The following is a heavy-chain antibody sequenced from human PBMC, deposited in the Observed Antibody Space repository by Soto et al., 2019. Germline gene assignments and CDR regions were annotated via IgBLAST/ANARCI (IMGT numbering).Heavy chain of an antibody. Sequence: GGSLRLSCAASGFTFSNAWINWVRQAPGKGLEWVGRIKSKTDGGTADYAAPVKGRFAVSRDDSKNMVYLQMNSLKTEETGIYSCTTDSYSSIIVVRCDYWGQGTVVNVSS. V-gene: IGHV3-15*07. CDR1: GFTFSNAW. J-gene: IGHJ4*02. D-gene: IGHD1-26*01. CDR3: TTDSYSSIIVVRCDY. CDR2: IKSKTDGGTA.